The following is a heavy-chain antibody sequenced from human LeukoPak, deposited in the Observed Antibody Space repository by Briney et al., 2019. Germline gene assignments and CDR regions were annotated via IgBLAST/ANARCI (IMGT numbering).Heavy chain of an antibody. D-gene: IGHD3-16*02. J-gene: IGHJ4*02. V-gene: IGHV3-23*01. CDR3: AKLPRYDDVWGSYLDY. CDR2: ISGSGGST. Sequence: PGGSLRLSCAASGFTFSSYAMSWVRQAPGKGLEWVSAISGSGGSTYYADSVKGRFTISRDNSKNTLYLQMNSLRAEDTAVYYCAKLPRYDDVWGSYLDYWGQGTLVTVSS. CDR1: GFTFSSYA.